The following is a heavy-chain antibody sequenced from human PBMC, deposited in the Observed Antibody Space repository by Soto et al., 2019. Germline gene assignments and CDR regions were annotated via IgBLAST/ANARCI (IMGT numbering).Heavy chain of an antibody. D-gene: IGHD2-21*02. J-gene: IGHJ6*02. V-gene: IGHV4-59*01. CDR1: GGTISRSY. CDR3: ARDLWGYCGTDCYPLDV. CDR2: MYNTGST. Sequence: QVQLQESGPGLVKPSETLSLTCTVSGGTISRSYWSWFRQPPGKGLEWIGYMYNTGSTVYNPSFKSRVTISVDTSKNQFSLKLNSVTAADTAVYYCARDLWGYCGTDCYPLDVWGQGTTVTVSS.